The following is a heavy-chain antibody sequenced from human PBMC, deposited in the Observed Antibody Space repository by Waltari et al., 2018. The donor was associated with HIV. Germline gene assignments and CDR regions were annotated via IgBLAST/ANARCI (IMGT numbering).Heavy chain of an antibody. Sequence: QVQLVQSGSELKKPGASVKVSCKASGYTFTSYAMNWVRQAPGQGLEWMGWIKPNTGNPTYAQGFTGRFVFSLDTSVSTAYLQISSLKAEDTAVYYCARESRGYCSSTSCRGWFDPWGQGTLVTVSS. V-gene: IGHV7-4-1*02. CDR2: IKPNTGNP. CDR1: GYTFTSYA. D-gene: IGHD2-2*01. CDR3: ARESRGYCSSTSCRGWFDP. J-gene: IGHJ5*02.